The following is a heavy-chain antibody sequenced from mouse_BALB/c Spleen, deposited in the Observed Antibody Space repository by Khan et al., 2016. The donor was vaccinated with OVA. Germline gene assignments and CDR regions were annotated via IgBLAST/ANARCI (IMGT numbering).Heavy chain of an antibody. Sequence: EVQLQESGPGLVKPSQSLSLTCTVTGYSITSDYAWNWIRQFPGNKLEWMGYIAYSGSTNYNPSLKSRVSITRDTSKNQFFLKLNSVTTEDTATYFFSRYLYYYYALDDWGQGTSGTVSS. D-gene: IGHD2-1*01. CDR3: SRYLYYYYALDD. J-gene: IGHJ4*01. CDR1: GYSITSDYA. CDR2: IAYSGST. V-gene: IGHV3-2*02.